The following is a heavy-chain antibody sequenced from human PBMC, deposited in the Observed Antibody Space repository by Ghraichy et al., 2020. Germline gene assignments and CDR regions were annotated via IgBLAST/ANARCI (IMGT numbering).Heavy chain of an antibody. Sequence: SETLSLTCAVYGGSFSGYYWSWIRQPPGKGLEWIGKINDSGSTNYNPSLKSRVTISVETSKNQVSLKLRSVTAADTAVYYCARRVVYFYMDVWGIGTTVTVSS. V-gene: IGHV4-34*01. CDR2: INDSGST. D-gene: IGHD3-10*01. J-gene: IGHJ6*03. CDR3: ARRVVYFYMDV. CDR1: GGSFSGYY.